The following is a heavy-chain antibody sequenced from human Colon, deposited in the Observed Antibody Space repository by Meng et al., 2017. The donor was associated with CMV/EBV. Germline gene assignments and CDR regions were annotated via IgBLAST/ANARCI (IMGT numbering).Heavy chain of an antibody. D-gene: IGHD6-13*01. CDR3: ARPNPGSSSWGYAFDI. CDR1: GYTFTSYD. Sequence: ASVKVSCKASGYTFTSYDIYWVRQATGQGLEWMGWMNPNSGNTGYAQKFQGRVTMTRNTSISTAYMELSSLRSEDTAVYYCARPNPGSSSWGYAFDIWGQGTMVTVSS. J-gene: IGHJ3*02. V-gene: IGHV1-8*01. CDR2: MNPNSGNT.